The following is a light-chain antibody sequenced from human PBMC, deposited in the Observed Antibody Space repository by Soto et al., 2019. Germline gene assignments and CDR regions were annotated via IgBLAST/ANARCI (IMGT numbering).Light chain of an antibody. Sequence: QSALTQPASVSGSPGQSITISCTGTSSEVGAYDYVSWYQQHPDKAPKLMIYEVSNRPSGVSDRFSGSKSVNTATLTFSGLYAEDEADYYCSSYTSSSTLVFGTGTKVTVL. CDR1: SSEVGAYDY. J-gene: IGLJ1*01. V-gene: IGLV2-14*03. CDR3: SSYTSSSTLV. CDR2: EVS.